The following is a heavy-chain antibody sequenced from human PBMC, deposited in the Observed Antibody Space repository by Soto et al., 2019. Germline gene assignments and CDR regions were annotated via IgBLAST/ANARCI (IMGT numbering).Heavy chain of an antibody. V-gene: IGHV1-8*01. Sequence: SVQVSCKASGFTFITYDFSWVRQAAGQGLEWMGWMNPNNGNAGFAQKFRGRINMTRNTSISTAYLELSSLRSDDSAVYFCARRKERSGPYSLDIWGQGSKVTVA. J-gene: IGHJ4*02. CDR3: ARRKERSGPYSLDI. CDR1: GFTFITYD. CDR2: MNPNNGNA. D-gene: IGHD2-15*01.